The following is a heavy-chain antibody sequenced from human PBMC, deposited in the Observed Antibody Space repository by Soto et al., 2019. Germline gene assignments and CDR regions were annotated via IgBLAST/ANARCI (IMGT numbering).Heavy chain of an antibody. V-gene: IGHV3-33*01. CDR1: GFTFSSHG. Sequence: PGGSLRLSCVASGFTFSSHGMHWVRQAPGKGLEWVAFIWYDGSKEFYPDSVKGRFTISRDNSRNTLYLQMNSLRADDTAVYYCARGFYGGGYLTSFDFWGQGSLVTVSS. J-gene: IGHJ4*02. D-gene: IGHD2-21*01. CDR2: IWYDGSKE. CDR3: ARGFYGGGYLTSFDF.